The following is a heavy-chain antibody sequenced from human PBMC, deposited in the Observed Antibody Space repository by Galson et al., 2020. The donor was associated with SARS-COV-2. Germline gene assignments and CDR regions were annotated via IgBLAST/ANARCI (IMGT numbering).Heavy chain of an antibody. J-gene: IGHJ4*02. CDR3: ATVYSLWFGELPYY. D-gene: IGHD3-10*01. CDR2: FDPEDGET. CDR1: GYTLTELS. Sequence: ASAKVSCKVSGYTLTELSMHWVRQAPGKGLEWMGGFDPEDGETTYAQKFQGRVTMTEDTSTDTAYMELSSLRSEDTAVYYCATVYSLWFGELPYYWGQGTLVTVSS. V-gene: IGHV1-24*01.